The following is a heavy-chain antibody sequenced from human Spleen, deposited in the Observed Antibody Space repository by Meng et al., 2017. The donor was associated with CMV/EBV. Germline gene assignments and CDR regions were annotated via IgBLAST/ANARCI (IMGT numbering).Heavy chain of an antibody. J-gene: IGHJ4*02. CDR3: ARDLIPRSQYYFEY. CDR2: VNGDGSST. V-gene: IGHV3-74*01. Sequence: GGSLRLSCAASGFTFSSFWMHWVRQVPGKGLVWVSRVNGDGSSTRYADSVKGRFTISRDNAKNSLYLQMNSLRAEDTAVYYCARDLIPRSQYYFEYWGQGTLVTVSS. CDR1: GFTFSSFW. D-gene: IGHD2-21*01.